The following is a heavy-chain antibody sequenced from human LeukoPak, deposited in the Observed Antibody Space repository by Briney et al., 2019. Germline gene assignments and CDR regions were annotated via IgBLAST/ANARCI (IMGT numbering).Heavy chain of an antibody. Sequence: PGGSLRLSCVASGLSFSTSGMHWVRQAPGKGLEGVSVMSYDGRNTKHTDSVKGRFTLSRDNSNNKVILQMNNLRPEDTAVYYCATSSRPGAYCPSYLDYWGPGTLVTVSS. CDR3: ATSSRPGAYCPSYLDY. J-gene: IGHJ4*02. CDR1: GLSFSTSG. CDR2: MSYDGRNT. V-gene: IGHV3-30*03. D-gene: IGHD6-6*01.